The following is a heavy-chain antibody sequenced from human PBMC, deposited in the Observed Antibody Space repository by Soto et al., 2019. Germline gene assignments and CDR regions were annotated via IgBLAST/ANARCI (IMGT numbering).Heavy chain of an antibody. D-gene: IGHD3-3*01. J-gene: IGHJ4*02. Sequence: SETLSLTCTVSGGSFNAYYWNWIRQPPGKGLEWIGKINHRGSTDYNPSLKSRVTVSVDTSKNQISLNLTSVTAADTAIYYCARDFFGNHYFDYWGQGILVTVSS. V-gene: IGHV4-34*01. CDR3: ARDFFGNHYFDY. CDR2: INHRGST. CDR1: GGSFNAYY.